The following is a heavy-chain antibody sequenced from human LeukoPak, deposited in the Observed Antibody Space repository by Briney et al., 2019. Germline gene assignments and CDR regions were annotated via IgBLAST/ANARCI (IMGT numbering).Heavy chain of an antibody. V-gene: IGHV3-74*01. J-gene: IGHJ4*01. Sequence: GGSLRLSCAASGFTFSSYWMHWVRQAPGKGLVWVSRINSDGSSTNYADSVKGQFTISRDNAKNTLYLQMNSLRAEDTAIYYCARAVYYSNYLGYWGRGTLVTVSS. CDR1: GFTFSSYW. CDR2: INSDGSST. D-gene: IGHD3-10*01. CDR3: ARAVYYSNYLGY.